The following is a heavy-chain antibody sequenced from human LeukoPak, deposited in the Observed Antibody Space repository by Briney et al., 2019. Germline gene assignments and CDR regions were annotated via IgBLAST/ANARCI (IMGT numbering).Heavy chain of an antibody. CDR2: INTNTGNP. Sequence: AMXXVRQAPGQGLEWMGWINTNTGNPTYAQGFTGRFVFSLDTSVSTAYLQISSLKAEDTAVYYCARGPDSSSWYQAYYYYYGMDVWGQGTTVTVSS. V-gene: IGHV7-4-1*02. CDR1: A. J-gene: IGHJ6*02. CDR3: ARGPDSSSWYQAYYYYYGMDV. D-gene: IGHD6-13*01.